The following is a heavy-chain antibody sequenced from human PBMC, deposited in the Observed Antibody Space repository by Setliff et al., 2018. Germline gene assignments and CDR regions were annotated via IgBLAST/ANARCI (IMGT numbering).Heavy chain of an antibody. D-gene: IGHD4-4*01. V-gene: IGHV7-4-1*02. J-gene: IGHJ6*03. Sequence: EASVKVSCKASGYTFTTYAITWMRQAPGQGLEYMGWINTNTGNPSYAQDFTGRLVFSLDTSVSTAYLQISSLKAEDSAVYYCARASRFGTTVWKGDYYMDVWGKGTTVTVSS. CDR3: ARASRFGTTVWKGDYYMDV. CDR1: GYTFTTYA. CDR2: INTNTGNP.